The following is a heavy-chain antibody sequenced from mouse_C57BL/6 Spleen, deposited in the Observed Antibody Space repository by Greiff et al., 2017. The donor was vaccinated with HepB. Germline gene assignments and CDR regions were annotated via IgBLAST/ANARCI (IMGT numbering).Heavy chain of an antibody. J-gene: IGHJ4*01. D-gene: IGHD3-2*02. CDR2: IYPGDGDT. V-gene: IGHV1-82*01. CDR3: ARGSSDAMDY. CDR1: GYAFSSSW. Sequence: VQLQQSGPELVKPGASVKISCKASGYAFSSSWMNWVKQRPGKGLEWIGRIYPGDGDTNYNGKFKGKATLTADKSSNTAYMQLSSLTSEDAAVYFCARGSSDAMDYWGQGTSVTVSS.